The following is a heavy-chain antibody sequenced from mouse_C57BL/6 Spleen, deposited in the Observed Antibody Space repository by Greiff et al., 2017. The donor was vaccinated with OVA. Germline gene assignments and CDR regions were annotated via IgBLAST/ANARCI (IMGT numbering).Heavy chain of an antibody. D-gene: IGHD2-3*01. J-gene: IGHJ4*01. CDR3: ARYEKDGYSFAKDD. Sequence: QVQLKQPGAELVKPGASVKLSCKASGYTFTSYWMHWVKQRPGQGLAWIGMIHPNSGSTNYNEKFKSKATLTVDKSSRTAYMQLRSLTSEDSAVYYCARYEKDGYSFAKDDWGQGTSVTVSS. CDR2: IHPNSGST. CDR1: GYTFTSYW. V-gene: IGHV1-64*01.